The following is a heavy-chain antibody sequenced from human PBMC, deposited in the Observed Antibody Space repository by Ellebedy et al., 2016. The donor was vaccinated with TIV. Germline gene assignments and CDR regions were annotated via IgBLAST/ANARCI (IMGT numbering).Heavy chain of an antibody. CDR2: ISSSSRTI. Sequence: GESLKISCAASGFTFNNYSMNWVRQAPGKGLEWVSYISSSSRTIYYADSVKGRFTISRDNAKNSLYLQMNSLRDEDTAVYYCARDYYDNSGYYDNWFDPWGQGTLVTVSS. V-gene: IGHV3-48*02. D-gene: IGHD3-22*01. CDR1: GFTFNNYS. J-gene: IGHJ5*02. CDR3: ARDYYDNSGYYDNWFDP.